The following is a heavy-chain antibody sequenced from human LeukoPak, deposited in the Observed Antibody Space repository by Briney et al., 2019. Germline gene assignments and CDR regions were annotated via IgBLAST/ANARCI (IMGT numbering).Heavy chain of an antibody. V-gene: IGHV1-8*01. CDR2: MNPNSGNT. D-gene: IGHD3-16*02. CDR1: GYTFTSYD. J-gene: IGHJ4*02. Sequence: ASVKVSCKASGYTFTSYDINWVRQATGQGLEWMGWMNPNSGNTGYAQKFQGRVTMTRNTSISTAYMELSSLRYEDTAVYYCARAGHYVWGSYRYTGEDYWGQGTLVTISS. CDR3: ARAGHYVWGSYRYTGEDY.